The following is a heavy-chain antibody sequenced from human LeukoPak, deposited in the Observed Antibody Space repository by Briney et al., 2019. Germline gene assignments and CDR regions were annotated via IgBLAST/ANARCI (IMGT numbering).Heavy chain of an antibody. D-gene: IGHD3-22*01. CDR2: ISSSSSTI. CDR1: GFTFSSYS. Sequence: GGSLRLSCAASGFTFSSYSMNWVRQAPGKGLEWVSYISSSSSTIYYADSVKGRFTISRDNAKNSLYLQMSSLRDEDTAVYYCGSLTVVAKDHWGQGTLVTVSS. CDR3: GSLTVVAKDH. V-gene: IGHV3-48*02. J-gene: IGHJ4*02.